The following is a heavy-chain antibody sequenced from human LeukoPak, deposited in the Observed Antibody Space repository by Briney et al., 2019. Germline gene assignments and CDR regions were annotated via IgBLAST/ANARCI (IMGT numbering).Heavy chain of an antibody. CDR1: GYTFTSYA. J-gene: IGHJ4*02. CDR2: INAGNGNT. D-gene: IGHD3-22*01. CDR3: ASESAPYDSSGYYYAPWF. V-gene: IGHV1-3*01. Sequence: ASVKVSCKASGYTFTSYAMHWVRQAPGQRLEWMGWINAGNGNTKYSQKFQGRVTITRDTSASTAYMELSSLRSEDTAVYYCASESAPYDSSGYYYAPWFWGQGTLVTVSS.